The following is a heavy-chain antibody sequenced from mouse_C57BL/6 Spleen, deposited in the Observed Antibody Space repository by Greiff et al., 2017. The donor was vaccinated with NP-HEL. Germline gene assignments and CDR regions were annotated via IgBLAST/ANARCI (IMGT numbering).Heavy chain of an antibody. CDR2: IDPEDGET. D-gene: IGHD1-1*01. J-gene: IGHJ2*01. V-gene: IGHV14-2*01. CDR1: GFNIKDYY. Sequence: EVKLVESGAELVKPGASVKLSCTASGFNIKDYYMHWVKQRTEQGLEWIGRIDPEDGETKYAPKFQGKATITADTSSNTAYLQLSSLTSEDTAVYYCATHYYGSSYFDYWGQGTTLTVSS. CDR3: ATHYYGSSYFDY.